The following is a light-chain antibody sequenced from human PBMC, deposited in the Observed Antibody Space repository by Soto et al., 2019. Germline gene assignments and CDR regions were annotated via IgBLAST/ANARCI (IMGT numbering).Light chain of an antibody. CDR1: CSDVGSYNL. Sequence: QSVLTQPASVSGSPGQSMTISCTGTCSDVGSYNLVSWYQQHPGKAPKLMIYEVSKRPSGVSNRFSGSKSGNTASLTISGLQAEDEADYYCCSYAGSRVFGTGTKVTVL. CDR3: CSYAGSRV. CDR2: EVS. V-gene: IGLV2-23*02. J-gene: IGLJ1*01.